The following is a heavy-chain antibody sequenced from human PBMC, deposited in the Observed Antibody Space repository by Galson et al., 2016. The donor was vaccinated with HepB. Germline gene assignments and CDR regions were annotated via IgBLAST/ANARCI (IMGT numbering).Heavy chain of an antibody. CDR3: TSGDYGFFEN. CDR2: SRDKAHSHTT. J-gene: IGHJ4*02. D-gene: IGHD4-17*01. V-gene: IGHV3-72*01. CDR1: GFTFSDHY. Sequence: SLRLSCAGSGFTFSDHYIDWVRQVPGKGLEWVGRSRDKAHSHTTEFAASVEGRFIISRDDSQNSLYLRMNGLKTEDTAIYFCTSGDYGFFENWGQGTLVTVSS.